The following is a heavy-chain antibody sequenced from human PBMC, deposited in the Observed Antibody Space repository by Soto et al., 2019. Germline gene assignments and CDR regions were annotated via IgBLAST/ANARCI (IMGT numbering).Heavy chain of an antibody. CDR1: GYSFTSYW. CDR2: IYPGDSDT. Sequence: PGESLKISCKRSGYSFTSYWIGWVRQMPGKGLECMGIIYPGDSDTRYSPSFQGQVTISADKSISTAYLQWSSLKASDTAMYYCARHKVTGRWYYGMDVWGQGTTVTVS. J-gene: IGHJ6*02. V-gene: IGHV5-51*01. CDR3: ARHKVTGRWYYGMDV. D-gene: IGHD2-15*01.